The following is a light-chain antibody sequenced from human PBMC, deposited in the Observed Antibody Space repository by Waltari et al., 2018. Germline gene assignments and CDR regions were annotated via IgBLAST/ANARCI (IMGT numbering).Light chain of an antibody. V-gene: IGKV3-20*01. Sequence: EVVLTQSPGTLSFSAGERSTRSCRASQSVSRALAWYQQKPGQAPRLLIYGASIRATGIPDRFSGSGSGTDFSLTISRLEPADSAMYYCQHYVRLPATFGQGTKVEIK. CDR3: QHYVRLPAT. J-gene: IGKJ1*01. CDR1: QSVSRA. CDR2: GAS.